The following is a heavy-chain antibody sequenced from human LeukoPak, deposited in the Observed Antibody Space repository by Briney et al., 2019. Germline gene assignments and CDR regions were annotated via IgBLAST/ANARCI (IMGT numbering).Heavy chain of an antibody. Sequence: SETLSLTCTVSGGSINNYYGSWIRQPPGMGLEWIGYIYYNGDTSYYPSLKSRVTMSLDTSKKQFSLKLSSVTAADTAVYYCARVHPRTRDVDYWGQGTLVTVSS. V-gene: IGHV4-59*12. CDR3: ARVHPRTRDVDY. D-gene: IGHD1-7*01. J-gene: IGHJ4*02. CDR1: GGSINNYY. CDR2: IYYNGDT.